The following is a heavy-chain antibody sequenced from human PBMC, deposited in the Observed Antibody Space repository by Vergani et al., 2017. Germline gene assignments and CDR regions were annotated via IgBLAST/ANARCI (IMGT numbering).Heavy chain of an antibody. CDR1: AYRFSDYW. V-gene: IGHV5-51*01. CDR3: ARRAYSHDVFDF. J-gene: IGHJ4*02. Sequence: EVQLLQSGAAVKKPGESLKISCKASAYRFSDYWIGWVRQMPGKGLEWMGVIFPGDSNPRYNPSIQGRVTISAAKSISTAYMQWSSLKASDTAIYYCARRAYSHDVFDFWGQGTQVTVSS. CDR2: IFPGDSNP. D-gene: IGHD5-18*01.